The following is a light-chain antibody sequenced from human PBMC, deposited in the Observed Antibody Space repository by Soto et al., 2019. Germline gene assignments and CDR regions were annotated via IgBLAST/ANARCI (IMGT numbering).Light chain of an antibody. CDR1: QSISSW. V-gene: IGKV1-5*01. CDR2: DAS. J-gene: IGKJ2*01. CDR3: QQYNSYRYT. Sequence: DIPMTQSPSTLSASVGDRVTITCRASQSISSWLAWYQQKPGKAPKLLIYDASSLESGVPSRFSGRGSGTEFTLTISSLQPDDFATYYCQQYNSYRYTFGQGTKLEIK.